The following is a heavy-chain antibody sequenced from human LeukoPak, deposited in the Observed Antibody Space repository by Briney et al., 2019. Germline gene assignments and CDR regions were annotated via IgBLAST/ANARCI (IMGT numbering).Heavy chain of an antibody. CDR2: IDNSGST. CDR1: GGSVSSGSYY. V-gene: IGHV4-61*01. J-gene: IGHJ3*01. Sequence: SETLSLTCTVSGGSVSSGSYYWSWIRQSAGRGLEWIGYIDNSGSTNYNPSLTSRVTISVDTSKNQFSVKLTSVSAADTAVYSCARGTYNSSPPDLWGQGTMVTVSP. CDR3: ARGTYNSSPPDL. D-gene: IGHD1-14*01.